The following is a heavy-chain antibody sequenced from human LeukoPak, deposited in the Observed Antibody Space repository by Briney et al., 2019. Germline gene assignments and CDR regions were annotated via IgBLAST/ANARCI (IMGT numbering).Heavy chain of an antibody. Sequence: GGSLRLSCAASGFTFSSYEMNWVRQAPGKGLEWVSYISNSGSSIYYADSVKGRFTTSRDNAKSSLLQMNSLRAEDTAVYYCGRGHWGLDYWGQGALVTVSS. D-gene: IGHD7-27*01. CDR3: GRGHWGLDY. CDR2: ISNSGSSI. J-gene: IGHJ4*02. CDR1: GFTFSSYE. V-gene: IGHV3-48*03.